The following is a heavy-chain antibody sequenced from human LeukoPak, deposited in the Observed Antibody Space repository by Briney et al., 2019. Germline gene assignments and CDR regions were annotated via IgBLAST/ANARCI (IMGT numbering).Heavy chain of an antibody. CDR3: ARCSPGDSSNFYAVLQY. CDR2: IIPVFGTT. Sequence: ASVKVSCKASGCTFSSYAVSWVRLTPGQGLEWLGGIIPVFGTTTYAQKFQAKVTMTADKSTNTAYLEISSLTSDDTAVYYCARCSPGDSSNFYAVLQYWGQGTLVTVSS. V-gene: IGHV1-69*06. D-gene: IGHD3-22*01. J-gene: IGHJ4*02. CDR1: GCTFSSYA.